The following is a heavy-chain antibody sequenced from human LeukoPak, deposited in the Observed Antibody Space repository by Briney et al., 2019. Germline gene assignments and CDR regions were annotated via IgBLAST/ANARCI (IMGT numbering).Heavy chain of an antibody. CDR1: GFTFSSSW. Sequence: GGSLRLSCAASGFTFSSSWMSWVRQAPGKGLEWVANIKPDGSEKYYVDSVKGRFTISRDNAKNSLYLQMNSLRAEDTALYYCARDTVGVTDYWGQGTLVTVSS. CDR3: ARDTVGVTDY. CDR2: IKPDGSEK. J-gene: IGHJ4*02. V-gene: IGHV3-7*01. D-gene: IGHD1-26*01.